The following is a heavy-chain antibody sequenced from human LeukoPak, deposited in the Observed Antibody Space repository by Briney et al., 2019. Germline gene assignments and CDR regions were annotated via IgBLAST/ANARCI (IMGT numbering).Heavy chain of an antibody. D-gene: IGHD2-21*01. CDR2: ISGSGGST. CDR1: GFTFSSYG. J-gene: IGHJ4*02. CDR3: AKDFARVPTYYFDY. V-gene: IGHV3-23*01. Sequence: GGPLRLSCAASGFTFSSYGMSWVRQAPGKGLEWVSAISGSGGSTYYADSVKGRFTISRDNSKNTLYLQMNSLRAEDTAVYYCAKDFARVPTYYFDYWGQGTLVTVSS.